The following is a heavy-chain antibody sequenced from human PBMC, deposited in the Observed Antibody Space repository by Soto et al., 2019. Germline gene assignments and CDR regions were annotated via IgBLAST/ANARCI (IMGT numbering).Heavy chain of an antibody. CDR1: GYSFTGYW. Sequence: GESLKISCKGSGYSFTGYWIGWVRQMPGKGLEWMGIIYPGDSDARYSPSFQGQVTISADKSISTAYLQWSSLRASDTAMYHCARAYSISSSFDYWGQGTLVTVSS. CDR2: IYPGDSDA. CDR3: ARAYSISSSFDY. V-gene: IGHV5-51*01. J-gene: IGHJ4*02. D-gene: IGHD6-6*01.